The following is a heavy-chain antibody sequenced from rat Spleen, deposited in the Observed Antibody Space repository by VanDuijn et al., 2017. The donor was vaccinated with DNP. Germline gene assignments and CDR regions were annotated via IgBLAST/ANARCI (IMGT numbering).Heavy chain of an antibody. CDR1: RFTFNSYW. J-gene: IGHJ4*01. Sequence: EVQLVESGGGLVQPGRSLKLSCVASRFTFNSYWMAWIRQVPGKGLEWVASINIDVGSTYYPDSVKGRFTISRDNAKNSLYLQMDSLRSEDTATYYCTSPVPSGHYVMDAWGQGTSVTVSS. CDR3: TSPVPSGHYVMDA. V-gene: IGHV5-31*01. CDR2: INIDVGST. D-gene: IGHD4-3*01.